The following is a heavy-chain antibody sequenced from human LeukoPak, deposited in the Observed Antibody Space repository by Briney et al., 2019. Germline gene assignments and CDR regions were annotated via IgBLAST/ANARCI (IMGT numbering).Heavy chain of an antibody. D-gene: IGHD6-13*01. CDR3: ARGMIAAAEYFRH. CDR1: GFTFSSYA. V-gene: IGHV3-30*04. Sequence: GGSLRLSCAASGFTFSSYAMSWVRQAPGKGLEWVAVISYDGNNKYYADSVKGRFTISRDNSKNTLYLQMNSLRAEDTAVYYCARGMIAAAEYFRHWGQGTLVTVSS. CDR2: ISYDGNNK. J-gene: IGHJ1*01.